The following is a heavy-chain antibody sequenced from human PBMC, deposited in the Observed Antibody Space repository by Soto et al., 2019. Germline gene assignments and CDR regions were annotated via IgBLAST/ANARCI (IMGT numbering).Heavy chain of an antibody. Sequence: QITLKESGPTLVKPTQTLTLTCTFSGFSLSTTGVAVGWIRQPPRKALEWLALIYWDDDNRYSPSLKNRLTVTKDTSKNQVVLTMTNMDPLDTAKYYCAHSFSGIYGYYFDYWGQGTLVTVSS. V-gene: IGHV2-5*02. CDR3: AHSFSGIYGYYFDY. D-gene: IGHD1-26*01. CDR2: IYWDDDN. CDR1: GFSLSTTGVA. J-gene: IGHJ4*02.